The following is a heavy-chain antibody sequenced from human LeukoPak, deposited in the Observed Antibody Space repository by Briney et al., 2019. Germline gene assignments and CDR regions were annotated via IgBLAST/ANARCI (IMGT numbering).Heavy chain of an antibody. CDR2: ISSDGNNK. CDR3: HIVAVTAHSPPDSFDV. V-gene: IGHV3-30*01. CDR1: GFTFSTFL. D-gene: IGHD2-21*02. J-gene: IGHJ3*01. Sequence: RGSLRLSCSASGFTFSTFLMHWVRQAPGKGLEWVAVISSDGNNKYYADSVKGRFRISRDNSKKTLYLQMNGLRTEDTAVYHCHIVAVTAHSPPDSFDVWGQGTLVTVTS.